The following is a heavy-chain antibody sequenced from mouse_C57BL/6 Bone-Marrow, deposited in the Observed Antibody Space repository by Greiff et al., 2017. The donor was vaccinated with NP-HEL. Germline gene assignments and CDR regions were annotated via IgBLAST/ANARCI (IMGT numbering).Heavy chain of an antibody. CDR3: AKGNYGEDAMDY. Sequence: EVQLQESGGGLVKPGGSLKLSCAASGFTFSDYGMHWVRQAPEKGLEWVAYISSGSSTIYYADTVKGRFTISRDNAKNTLFLQMTSLRSEDTAMYYCAKGNYGEDAMDYWVKEPQSPSPQ. V-gene: IGHV5-17*01. D-gene: IGHD2-1*01. CDR1: GFTFSDYG. CDR2: ISSGSSTI. J-gene: IGHJ4*01.